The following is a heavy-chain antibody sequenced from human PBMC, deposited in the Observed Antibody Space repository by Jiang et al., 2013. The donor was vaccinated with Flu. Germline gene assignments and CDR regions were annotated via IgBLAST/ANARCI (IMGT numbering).Heavy chain of an antibody. CDR3: ARASLVPFPLNYYDSSGYYSKEEDAFDI. D-gene: IGHD3-22*01. Sequence: GASVKVSCKASGYTFTSYDINWVRQATGQGLEWMGWMNPNSGNTGYAQKFQGRVTMTRNTSISTAYMELSSLRSEDTAVYYCARASLVPFPLNYYDSSGYYSKEEDAFDIWGQGTMVTVSS. CDR1: GYTFTSYD. V-gene: IGHV1-8*01. CDR2: MNPNSGNT. J-gene: IGHJ3*02.